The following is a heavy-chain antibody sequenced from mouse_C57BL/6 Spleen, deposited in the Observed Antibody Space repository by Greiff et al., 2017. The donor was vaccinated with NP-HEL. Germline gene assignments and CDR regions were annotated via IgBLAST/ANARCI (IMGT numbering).Heavy chain of an antibody. CDR3: ARSSLSSPYYYAMDY. Sequence: VQLQQSGPELVKPGASVKISCKASGYAFSSSWMNWVKQRPGKGLEWIGRIYPGDGDTNYNGKFKGKATLTADKSSSTAYMQLSSLTSEDSAVYFCARSSLSSPYYYAMDYWGQGTSVTVSS. D-gene: IGHD1-1*01. J-gene: IGHJ4*01. CDR1: GYAFSSSW. CDR2: IYPGDGDT. V-gene: IGHV1-82*01.